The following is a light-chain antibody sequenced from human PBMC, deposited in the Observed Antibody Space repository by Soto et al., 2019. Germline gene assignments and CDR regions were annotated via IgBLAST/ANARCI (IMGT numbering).Light chain of an antibody. Sequence: ETQMTQSPSSLSASVGDRVTITCRASQSISSYLNWYQQKPGKAPKLLIYAASSLQSGVPSRFSGSGSGTDFTLTISSLQPEDFATYYCQESYSTPSVTFGPGTKVDIK. J-gene: IGKJ3*01. CDR2: AAS. CDR1: QSISSY. V-gene: IGKV1-39*01. CDR3: QESYSTPSVT.